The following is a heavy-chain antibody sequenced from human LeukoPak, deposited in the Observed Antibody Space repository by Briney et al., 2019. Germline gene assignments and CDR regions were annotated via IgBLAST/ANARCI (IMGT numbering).Heavy chain of an antibody. D-gene: IGHD2-15*01. Sequence: GGSLRLSCAASGFTFSDYYMSWIRQAPGKGLEWVSYISSSGSTIYYADSVKGRFTISRDNSKNTLYLQMNSLRAEDTAVYYCAKDSARGSLGYWGQGTLVTVSS. CDR1: GFTFSDYY. CDR2: ISSSGSTI. V-gene: IGHV3-11*04. CDR3: AKDSARGSLGY. J-gene: IGHJ4*02.